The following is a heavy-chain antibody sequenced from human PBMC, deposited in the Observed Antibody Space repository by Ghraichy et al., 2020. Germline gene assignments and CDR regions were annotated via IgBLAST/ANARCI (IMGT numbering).Heavy chain of an antibody. CDR1: GYTFTGYY. D-gene: IGHD3-22*01. CDR3: ARGDYYDSSGMGDY. CDR2: INPNSGGT. Sequence: ASVKVSCKASGYTFTGYYMHWVRQAPGQGLEWMGWINPNSGGTNYAQKFQGRVTMTRDTSISTAYMELSRLRSDATAVYYFARGDYYDSSGMGDYWGQGTLVTVSS. V-gene: IGHV1-2*02. J-gene: IGHJ4*02.